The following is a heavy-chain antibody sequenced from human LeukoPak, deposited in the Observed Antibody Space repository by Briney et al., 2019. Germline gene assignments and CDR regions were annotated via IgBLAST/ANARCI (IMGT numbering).Heavy chain of an antibody. V-gene: IGHV3-30*18. CDR3: AKDWQQLASYFDY. CDR2: ISYDGSNK. CDR1: GFTFSSYG. J-gene: IGHJ4*02. Sequence: TGGSLRLSCAASGFTFSSYGMHWVRQAPGKGLEWVAVISYDGSNKYYADSVKGRFTISRDNSKNTLYLQMNSLRAEDTAVYYCAKDWQQLASYFDYWGQGTLVTVSS. D-gene: IGHD6-13*01.